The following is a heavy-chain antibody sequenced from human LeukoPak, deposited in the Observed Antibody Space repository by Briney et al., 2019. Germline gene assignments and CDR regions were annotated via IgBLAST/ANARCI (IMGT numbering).Heavy chain of an antibody. V-gene: IGHV3-30*18. CDR3: AKGRVQQQLVPHYYYYGMDV. Sequence: QSGWSLRLSCAASGFTFSSYGMHWACQAPGKGLEWVAVISYDGSNKYYADSVKGRFTISRDNSKNTLYLQMNSLRAEDTAVYYCAKGRVQQQLVPHYYYYGMDVWGQGTTVTVSS. CDR1: GFTFSSYG. D-gene: IGHD6-13*01. CDR2: ISYDGSNK. J-gene: IGHJ6*02.